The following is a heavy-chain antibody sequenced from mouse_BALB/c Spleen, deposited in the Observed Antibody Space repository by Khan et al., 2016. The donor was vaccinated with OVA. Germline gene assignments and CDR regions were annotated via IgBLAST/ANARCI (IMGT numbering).Heavy chain of an antibody. V-gene: IGHV3-2*02. CDR2: ISYSGST. J-gene: IGHJ1*01. Sequence: VQLKESGPGLVKPSQSLSLTCTVTGYSITSDYAWNWTRQFPGNKLVWMGYISYSGSTGYNPSLKSRISITRDTSKNQFFLQLNSVTTEDTATYYCARRAYYGNWYFDVWGAGTTVTVSS. CDR1: GYSITSDYA. CDR3: ARRAYYGNWYFDV. D-gene: IGHD2-1*01.